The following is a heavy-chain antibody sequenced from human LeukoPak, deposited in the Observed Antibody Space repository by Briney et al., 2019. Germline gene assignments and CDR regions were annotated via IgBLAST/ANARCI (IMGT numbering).Heavy chain of an antibody. V-gene: IGHV1-2*02. CDR3: ARVGEMATTFYYYYYMDV. D-gene: IGHD5-24*01. J-gene: IGHJ6*03. CDR1: GYTFTGYY. CDR2: INPNSGGT. Sequence: ASVKVSCKASGYTFTGYYMHWVRQAPGQGLEWMGWINPNSGGTNYAQKFQGRVTMTRDTSISTAYMELSRLRSDDTAVHYCARVGEMATTFYYYYYMDVWGKGTTVTISS.